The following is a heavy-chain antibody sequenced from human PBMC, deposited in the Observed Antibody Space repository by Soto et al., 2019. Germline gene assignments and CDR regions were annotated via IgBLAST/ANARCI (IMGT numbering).Heavy chain of an antibody. D-gene: IGHD3-22*01. CDR3: AAGGSGYYAN. CDR2: IKTDGTYA. J-gene: IGHJ4*02. Sequence: EVQLVESGGDLVQPGGSLRLSCAASGFTFSTYWMHWVRQAPGKGLLWVSRIKTDGTYATYEDSVKGRFTISRDNAKNTLYLQMNSLRVEGAAVYYCAAGGSGYYANWGQGTLVTVSS. V-gene: IGHV3-74*01. CDR1: GFTFSTYW.